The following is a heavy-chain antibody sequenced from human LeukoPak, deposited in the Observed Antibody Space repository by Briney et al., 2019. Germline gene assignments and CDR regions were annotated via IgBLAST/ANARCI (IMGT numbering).Heavy chain of an antibody. CDR3: ARVVESRNLKLELGPPNWFDP. CDR1: GFTFSSYS. D-gene: IGHD1-7*01. CDR2: IYYSGST. Sequence: GSLRLSCAASGFTFSSYSMNWVRQAPGKGLEWIGSIYYSGSTYYNPSLKSRVTISVDTSKNQFSLKLSSVTAADTAVYYCARVVESRNLKLELGPPNWFDPWGQGTLVTVSS. V-gene: IGHV4-39*07. J-gene: IGHJ5*02.